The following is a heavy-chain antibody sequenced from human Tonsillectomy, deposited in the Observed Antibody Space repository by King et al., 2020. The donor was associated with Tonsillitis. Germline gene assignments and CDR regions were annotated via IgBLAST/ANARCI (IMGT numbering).Heavy chain of an antibody. CDR1: GYNFTSYW. CDR3: ARQFWDDYGDYNFDY. D-gene: IGHD4-17*01. Sequence: QLVQSGAEVKKPGESLKISCKGSGYNFTSYWIGWVRQMPGKGLEWMGSIYPGDSDTRYSPSFQGQVTISADRSISPAYLQGSSLKASDTAMYFCARQFWDDYGDYNFDYWGQGTLVTVSS. V-gene: IGHV5-51*01. J-gene: IGHJ4*02. CDR2: IYPGDSDT.